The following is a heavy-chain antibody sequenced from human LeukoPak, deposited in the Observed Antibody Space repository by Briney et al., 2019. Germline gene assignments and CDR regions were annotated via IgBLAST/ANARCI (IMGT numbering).Heavy chain of an antibody. D-gene: IGHD3-16*01. CDR2: IYTSGST. CDR3: ARGGVWYYYGMDV. J-gene: IGHJ6*02. CDR1: GGSISSGSYY. Sequence: SETLSLTCTVSGGSISSGSYYWSWIRQPAGKGLEWIGRIYTSGSTNYNPSLKSRVTISVDTSKNQFSLKLSSVTAADTAVYYCARGGVWYYYGMDVWGQGTTVTVSS. V-gene: IGHV4-61*02.